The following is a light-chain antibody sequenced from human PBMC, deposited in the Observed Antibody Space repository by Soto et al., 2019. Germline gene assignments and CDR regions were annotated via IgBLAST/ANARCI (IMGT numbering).Light chain of an antibody. J-gene: IGKJ2*01. V-gene: IGKV1-39*01. Sequence: DIQLTQSPSSLSASVGDRVTITCRASQSINSYLSWYQQKPGKAPKLLIYAASTLQSGVPSRFSGSGSGTDFTLTISSLQPEDFATYYCLQDNSYPYTFGQGTRLEFK. CDR3: LQDNSYPYT. CDR1: QSINSY. CDR2: AAS.